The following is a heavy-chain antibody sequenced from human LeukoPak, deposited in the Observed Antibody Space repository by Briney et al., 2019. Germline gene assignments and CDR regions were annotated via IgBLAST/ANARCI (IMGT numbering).Heavy chain of an antibody. D-gene: IGHD3-10*01. CDR2: ISYDGSNK. Sequence: PGGSLRLSCAASGFTFSSYGMHWVRQAPGKGLEWVAVISYDGSNKYYADSVKGRFTISRDNSKNTLYLQMNSLRAEDTAVYYCAKGDLLWGAFDIWGQGTMVTVSS. V-gene: IGHV3-30*18. J-gene: IGHJ3*02. CDR3: AKGDLLWGAFDI. CDR1: GFTFSSYG.